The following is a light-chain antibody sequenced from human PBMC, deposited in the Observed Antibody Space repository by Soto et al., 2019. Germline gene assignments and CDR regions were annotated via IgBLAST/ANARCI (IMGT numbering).Light chain of an antibody. V-gene: IGKV1-39*01. CDR3: QQSYVTPYT. CDR1: QSISSY. Sequence: DIQMTQSPSSLSASVGDRVTITCRASQSISSYLTWFQQKPGRAPKLLIYSASILQSGVPSRFSGGRSGTDFTLTISSLQPEDVASYYCQQSYVTPYTFGQGTRLEIK. CDR2: SAS. J-gene: IGKJ5*01.